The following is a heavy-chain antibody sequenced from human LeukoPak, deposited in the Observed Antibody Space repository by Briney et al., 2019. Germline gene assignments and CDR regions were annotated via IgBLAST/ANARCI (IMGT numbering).Heavy chain of an antibody. Sequence: PGGSLGLSCTASGFTVSNNYMSWVRQAPGKGLEWVSISYSDSNTNYADSVKGRFTISRDTSQNTLSLQMNSLRAEDTAVYYCVRKNRDFNAAFDIWGQGTVVTVSS. D-gene: IGHD1-14*01. CDR1: GFTVSNNY. V-gene: IGHV3-53*01. CDR3: VRKNRDFNAAFDI. CDR2: SYSDSNT. J-gene: IGHJ3*02.